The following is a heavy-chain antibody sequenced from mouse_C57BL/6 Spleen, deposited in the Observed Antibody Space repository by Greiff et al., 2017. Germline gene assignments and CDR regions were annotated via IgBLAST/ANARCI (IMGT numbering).Heavy chain of an antibody. D-gene: IGHD2-1*01. CDR2: ISSGGSYT. J-gene: IGHJ2*01. CDR1: GFTFSSYG. Sequence: EVKLVESGGDLVKPGGSLKLSCAASGFTFSSYGMSWVRQTPDKRLEWVATISSGGSYTYYPDSVKGRFTISRDNAKNTLYLQMSSLKSEDTAMYYCARDYGNRYFDYWGQGTTLTVSS. CDR3: ARDYGNRYFDY. V-gene: IGHV5-6*01.